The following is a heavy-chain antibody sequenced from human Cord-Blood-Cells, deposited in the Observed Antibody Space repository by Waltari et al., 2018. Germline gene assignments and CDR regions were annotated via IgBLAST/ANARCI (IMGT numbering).Heavy chain of an antibody. CDR1: GGSFSGYY. J-gene: IGHJ4*02. CDR3: ARGGVTGDSDY. CDR2: INHSGST. V-gene: IGHV4-34*01. D-gene: IGHD7-27*01. Sequence: QVQLQQWGAGLLKPSETLSLTCAVYGGSFSGYYWSWIRQPPGKGQEWIGEINHSGSTNYNPSLKSRVTISVDTSKNQFSLKLSSVTAADTAVYYCARGGVTGDSDYWGQGTLVTVSS.